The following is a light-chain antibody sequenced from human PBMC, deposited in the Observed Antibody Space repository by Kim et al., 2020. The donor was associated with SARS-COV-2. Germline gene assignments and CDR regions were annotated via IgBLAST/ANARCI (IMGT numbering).Light chain of an antibody. CDR3: QQYGSSPPYT. CDR2: QTS. J-gene: IGKJ2*01. V-gene: IGKV3-20*01. CDR1: HHVYNIY. Sequence: SPGAGAALSNRASHHVYNIYLAWYQQRLGRAPRLLIYQTSNRATGIPDRFSGSESGTDFTLTISRLEPEDFAVYYCQQYGSSPPYTFGQGTKLEI.